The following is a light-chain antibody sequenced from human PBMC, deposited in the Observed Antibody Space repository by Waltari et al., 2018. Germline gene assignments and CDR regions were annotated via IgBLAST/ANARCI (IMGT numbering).Light chain of an antibody. CDR3: QNHERLPAV. Sequence: EIVLTQSPGTLSLSPGESATLSCRASRSIGRYLVWYQQKPGQAPRLLIYGASSRAAGIPDRFSGSGSGTDFSLTISRLEPEDFAVYYCQNHERLPAVFGQGTKVEIK. CDR2: GAS. J-gene: IGKJ1*01. V-gene: IGKV3-20*01. CDR1: RSIGRY.